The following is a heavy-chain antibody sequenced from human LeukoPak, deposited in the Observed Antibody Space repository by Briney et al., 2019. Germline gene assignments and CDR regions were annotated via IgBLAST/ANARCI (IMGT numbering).Heavy chain of an antibody. Sequence: SETLSLTCSVSGGSISSDSTYYWGWIRQPPGGGLDWIGNIYYSGSTYYSPSLKSRVTISVDRSKNQFSLKLTSVTAADTAVYYCARYRYCGSSSCPGKGRYFDLWGRGTLVTVSS. CDR3: ARYRYCGSSSCPGKGRYFDL. D-gene: IGHD2-2*01. CDR2: IYYSGST. CDR1: GGSISSDSTYY. V-gene: IGHV4-39*01. J-gene: IGHJ2*01.